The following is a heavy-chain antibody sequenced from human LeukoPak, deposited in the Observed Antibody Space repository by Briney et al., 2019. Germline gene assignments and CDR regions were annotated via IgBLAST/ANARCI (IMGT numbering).Heavy chain of an antibody. CDR2: ISYDGSNK. CDR3: ARPVRAAPYYYYMDV. D-gene: IGHD3-10*01. CDR1: GFTFSSYA. Sequence: PGGSLRLSCAASGFTFSSYAMHWVRQAPGKGLEWVAVISYDGSNKYYADSVKGRFTISRDNSKNTLYLQMNSLRAEDTAVYYCARPVRAAPYYYYMDVWGKGTTVTISS. V-gene: IGHV3-30*04. J-gene: IGHJ6*03.